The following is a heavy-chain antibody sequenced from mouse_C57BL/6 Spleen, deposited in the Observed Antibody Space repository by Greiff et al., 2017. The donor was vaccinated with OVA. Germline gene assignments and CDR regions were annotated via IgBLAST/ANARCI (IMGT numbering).Heavy chain of an antibody. D-gene: IGHD1-1*01. Sequence: EVQLQQSGAELVRPGASVKLSCTASGFNIKDDYMHWVKQRPEQGLEWIGWIDPENGDTEYASKFQGKATITADTSSNTAYLQLSSLTSEDTAVYYCTTTTIRRFAYWGQGTLVTVSA. CDR3: TTTTIRRFAY. V-gene: IGHV14-4*01. CDR2: IDPENGDT. J-gene: IGHJ3*01. CDR1: GFNIKDDY.